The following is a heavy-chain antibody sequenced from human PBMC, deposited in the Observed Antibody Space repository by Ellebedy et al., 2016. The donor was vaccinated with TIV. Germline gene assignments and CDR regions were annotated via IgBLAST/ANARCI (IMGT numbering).Heavy chain of an antibody. CDR3: AKDGVYSSGWYGLYYFDY. Sequence: GGSLRLSXAASGFTFSSYGMHWVRQAPGKGLEWVAVIWYDGSNKYYADSVKGRFTISRDNSKNTLYLQMNSLRAEDTALYYCAKDGVYSSGWYGLYYFDYWGQGTLVTVSS. J-gene: IGHJ4*02. D-gene: IGHD6-19*01. V-gene: IGHV3-30*02. CDR2: IWYDGSNK. CDR1: GFTFSSYG.